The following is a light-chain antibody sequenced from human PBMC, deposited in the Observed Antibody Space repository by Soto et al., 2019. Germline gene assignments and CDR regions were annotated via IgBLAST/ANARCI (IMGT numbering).Light chain of an antibody. V-gene: IGKV3-20*01. CDR3: QQYGSSSYT. CDR1: QSIISRY. Sequence: EIVLTQSPGTLSLSPGERATLSCRASQSIISRYLAWYQQKPGQAPRLLIYAASSRATGIPDRFSGSGSGTDFDLTISRLEPEDFAVYYCQQYGSSSYTFGQGTQLEIK. CDR2: AAS. J-gene: IGKJ2*01.